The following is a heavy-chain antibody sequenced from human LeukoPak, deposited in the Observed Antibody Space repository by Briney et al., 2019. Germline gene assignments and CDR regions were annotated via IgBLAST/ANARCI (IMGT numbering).Heavy chain of an antibody. CDR2: IYYSGST. Sequence: PSQTLSLTCTVSGGSISSGGYYWSWIRQHPGKGLEWIGYIYYSGSTYYNPSLKSRVTISVDTSKNQFSLKLSSVTAADTAVCYCAREAIMEVAFGGVHDPWGQGTLVTVSS. CDR3: AREAIMEVAFGGVHDP. D-gene: IGHD3-16*01. J-gene: IGHJ5*02. V-gene: IGHV4-31*03. CDR1: GGSISSGGYY.